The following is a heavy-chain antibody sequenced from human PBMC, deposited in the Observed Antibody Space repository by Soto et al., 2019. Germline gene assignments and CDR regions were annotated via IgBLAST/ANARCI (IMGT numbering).Heavy chain of an antibody. D-gene: IGHD1-26*01. CDR2: ISYDGSNK. Sequence: QVQLVESGGGVVQPGRSLRLSCAASGFTFSSYGMHWVRQAPGKGLEWVAVISYDGSNKYYADSVKDRFTISRDNSKNTLYLQMNSLRAEDTAVYYCAKDRSLKVGATFPDYWGQGTLVTVSS. J-gene: IGHJ4*02. CDR1: GFTFSSYG. V-gene: IGHV3-30*18. CDR3: AKDRSLKVGATFPDY.